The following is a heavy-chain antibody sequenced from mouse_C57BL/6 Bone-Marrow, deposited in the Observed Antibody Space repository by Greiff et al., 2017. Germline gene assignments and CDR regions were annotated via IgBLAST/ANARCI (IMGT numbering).Heavy chain of an antibody. D-gene: IGHD3-2*02. CDR2: IRNKANGYTT. J-gene: IGHJ3*01. Sequence: EVKLMESGGGLVQPGGSLSLSCAASGFTFTDYYMSWVRQPPGKALEWLGFIRNKANGYTTEYSASVKGRFTISRDNSQSILYLQMNALRAEDSATYYCARSPQDSSGYLWFAYWGQGTLVTVSA. V-gene: IGHV7-3*01. CDR3: ARSPQDSSGYLWFAY. CDR1: GFTFTDYY.